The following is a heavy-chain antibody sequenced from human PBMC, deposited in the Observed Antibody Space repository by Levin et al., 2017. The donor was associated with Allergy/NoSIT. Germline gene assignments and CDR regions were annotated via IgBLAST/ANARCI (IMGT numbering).Heavy chain of an antibody. CDR2: ISSDGRST. CDR3: AREYGYGELPIDS. Sequence: HAGGSLRLSCAASGFTLSTYWMHWVRQLPGKGLVWVARISSDGRSTSYADFVKGRFTISRDNAKNSLYLQMNSLRVDDTAIYYCAREYGYGELPIDSWGQGTVVTVSS. V-gene: IGHV3-74*01. CDR1: GFTLSTYW. J-gene: IGHJ4*02. D-gene: IGHD3-10*01.